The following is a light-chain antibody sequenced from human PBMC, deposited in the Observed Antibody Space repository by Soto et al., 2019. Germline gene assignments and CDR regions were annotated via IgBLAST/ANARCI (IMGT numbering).Light chain of an antibody. V-gene: IGLV1-40*01. J-gene: IGLJ3*02. CDR3: QSYDYSLSGWV. CDR2: GNN. Sequence: QSVLTQPPSVSGAPGQRVTISCTGSSSNIGAGYDVHWYQQLPGTAPKLLIYGNNNRPSGVPDRFSGSKSGTSASLAITGLQAEDEADYYCQSYDYSLSGWVFGGGTKLTVL. CDR1: SSNIGAGYD.